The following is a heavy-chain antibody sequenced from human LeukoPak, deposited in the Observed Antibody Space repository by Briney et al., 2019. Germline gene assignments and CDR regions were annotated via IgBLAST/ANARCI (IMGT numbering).Heavy chain of an antibody. CDR3: ARLYYYGSVYYYYYMDV. CDR1: GGSFSGYY. CDR2: INHSGST. D-gene: IGHD3-10*01. J-gene: IGHJ6*03. Sequence: SETLSLTCAVYGGSFSGYYWSWIRQPPGKGLEWIGEINHSGSTNYNPSLKSRVTISVDTSKNQFSLKLSSVTAADTAVYYCARLYYYGSVYYYYYMDVWGKGTTVTISS. V-gene: IGHV4-34*01.